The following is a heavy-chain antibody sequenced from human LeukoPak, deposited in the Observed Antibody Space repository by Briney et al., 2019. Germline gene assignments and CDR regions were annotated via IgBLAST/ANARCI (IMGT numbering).Heavy chain of an antibody. CDR3: ARVGDSCFDY. V-gene: IGHV4-59*01. D-gene: IGHD3-10*01. CDR2: IYSSGNT. Sequence: CLWIRQSPGKGLEWIGYIYSSGNTNYNPSLKSRVTISVDTSKNQFSLKVNSVTAADTAVYYCARVGDSCFDYWGQGTLVTVSS. J-gene: IGHJ4*02.